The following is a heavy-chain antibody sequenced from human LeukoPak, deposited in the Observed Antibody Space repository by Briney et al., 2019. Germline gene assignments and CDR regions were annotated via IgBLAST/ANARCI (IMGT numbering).Heavy chain of an antibody. CDR2: INHSGST. Sequence: RASETLSLTCVVSGGSFSGYLWSWIRQSPGKGLEWIGEINHSGSTYYNPSLKSRVTISVDTSKNQFSLKLSSVTAADTAVYYCARHLRIWFGELGDAFDIWGQGTMVTVSS. CDR3: ARHLRIWFGELGDAFDI. D-gene: IGHD3-10*01. CDR1: GGSFSGYL. J-gene: IGHJ3*02. V-gene: IGHV4-34*01.